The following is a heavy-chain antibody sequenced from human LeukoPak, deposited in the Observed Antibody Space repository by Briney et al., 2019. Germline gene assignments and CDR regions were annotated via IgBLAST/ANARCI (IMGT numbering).Heavy chain of an antibody. V-gene: IGHV3-7*02. CDR1: GFSFSRYW. J-gene: IGHJ5*02. Sequence: GGSLRLSCAASGFSFSRYWMNWVRQAPGKGLEWVANIKPDGGGKYYVDSVKGRFTISRDNAKNLLYLQMNSVRVEDTAVYYCVPAPWGQGTLVTVSS. CDR2: IKPDGGGK. CDR3: VPAP.